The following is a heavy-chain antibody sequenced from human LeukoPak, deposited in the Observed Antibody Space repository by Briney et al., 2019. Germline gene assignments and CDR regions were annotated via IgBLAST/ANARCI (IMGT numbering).Heavy chain of an antibody. Sequence: PGGSLRLSCSASGFTFSSYAMHWVRQAPGKGLEYVSVISSNGGSTYYADSVKGRFTISRDNSKNTLYLQMSSLRAEDTAVYYCVKDRSIVGATRLDYWGQGTLVTVSS. CDR3: VKDRSIVGATRLDY. J-gene: IGHJ4*02. D-gene: IGHD1-26*01. CDR2: ISSNGGST. CDR1: GFTFSSYA. V-gene: IGHV3-64D*09.